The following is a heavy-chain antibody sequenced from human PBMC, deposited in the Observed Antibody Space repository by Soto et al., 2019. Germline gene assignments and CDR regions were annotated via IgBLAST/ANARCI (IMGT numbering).Heavy chain of an antibody. CDR1: GFTLSSNY. CDR3: ARDTNDYGSGRSGYFQH. D-gene: IGHD3-10*01. CDR2: IYSGGST. J-gene: IGHJ1*01. V-gene: IGHV3-66*01. Sequence: PGGSLRLSCAAAGFTLSSNYRSWVRQAPGKGLEWVSVIYSGGSTYYADSVKGRFTISRDNSKNTLYIQMNSLRAEDTAVYYCARDTNDYGSGRSGYFQHWGQGTLVTVSS.